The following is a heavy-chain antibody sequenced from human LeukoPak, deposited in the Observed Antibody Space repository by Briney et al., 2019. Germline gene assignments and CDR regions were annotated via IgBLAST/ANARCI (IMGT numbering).Heavy chain of an antibody. CDR2: MNSGGTTI. J-gene: IGHJ4*01. Sequence: TGGSLRLSCAASGFSISGYWMHWVRHAAGEGLVWVSRMNSGGTTINYADSVKGRFTISRDNVDNTLHLQMNSLRVEDTAVYYCIREVQVRASASLGLWGHGTLVTVSS. CDR3: IREVQVRASASLGL. D-gene: IGHD3-16*01. V-gene: IGHV3-74*01. CDR1: GFSISGYW.